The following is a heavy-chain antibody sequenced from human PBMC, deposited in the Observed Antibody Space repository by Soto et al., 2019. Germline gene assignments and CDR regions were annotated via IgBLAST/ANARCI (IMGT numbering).Heavy chain of an antibody. CDR2: IYYGGST. J-gene: IGHJ6*03. V-gene: IGHV4-59*08. CDR3: ASTIPVRGSYYYYMDV. D-gene: IGHD3-10*01. Sequence: PSETLSLTCTVSGGSISSYYWSWIRQPPGKGLEWIGYIYYGGSTNYNPSLKSRVTISVDTSKNQFSLKLSSVTAADTAVYYCASTIPVRGSYYYYMDVWGKGTTVTVSS. CDR1: GGSISSYY.